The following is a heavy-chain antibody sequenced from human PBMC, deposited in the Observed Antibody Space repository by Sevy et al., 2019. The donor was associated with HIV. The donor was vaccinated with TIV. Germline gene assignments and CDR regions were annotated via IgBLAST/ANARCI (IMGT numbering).Heavy chain of an antibody. CDR2: INHSGST. Sequence: SETLSLTCAVYGESFNDYYWTWIRQPPGKGLEWIGEINHSGSTNYNPSLKSQVTISIDTSKNQFSLKLSSVTAADTAVYYCARDYPYYNFWTDYYFDSWGQGTLVTVSS. V-gene: IGHV4-34*01. CDR3: ARDYPYYNFWTDYYFDS. CDR1: GESFNDYY. J-gene: IGHJ4*02. D-gene: IGHD3-3*01.